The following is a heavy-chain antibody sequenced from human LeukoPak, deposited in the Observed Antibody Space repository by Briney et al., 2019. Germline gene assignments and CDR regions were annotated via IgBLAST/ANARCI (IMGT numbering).Heavy chain of an antibody. D-gene: IGHD4-23*01. CDR1: GGSISSSTYY. V-gene: IGHV4-39*01. J-gene: IGHJ4*02. CDR2: MSHSGST. CDR3: ARHFDPNYGGYSAFDY. Sequence: SETLSLTCTVSGGSISSSTYYWGWIRPPPGKGLEWIGSMSHSGSTYYNPSLNSRATISVDTSKSQFSLKLSSVTAADTAVYYCARHFDPNYGGYSAFDYWGQGTLVTVSS.